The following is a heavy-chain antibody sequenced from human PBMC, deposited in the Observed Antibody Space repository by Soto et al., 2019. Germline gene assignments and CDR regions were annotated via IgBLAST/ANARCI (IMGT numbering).Heavy chain of an antibody. Sequence: HPGGSLRLSCAASGFTVSSNYMSWVRQAPGKGLEWVSAISGSGGSTYYADSVKGRFTISRDNSKNTLYLQMNSLGAEDTAVYYCAKDRYGRPQHYGMYFWGQGTTVTVSS. CDR3: AKDRYGRPQHYGMYF. CDR1: GFTVSSNY. V-gene: IGHV3-23*01. CDR2: ISGSGGST. J-gene: IGHJ6*02. D-gene: IGHD3-10*01.